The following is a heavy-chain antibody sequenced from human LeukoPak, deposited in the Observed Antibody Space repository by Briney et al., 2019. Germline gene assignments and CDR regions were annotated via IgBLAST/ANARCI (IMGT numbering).Heavy chain of an antibody. CDR3: ATRCTNGVCYKAYYMDV. V-gene: IGHV1-2*02. D-gene: IGHD2-8*01. CDR2: INLNGGGT. J-gene: IGHJ6*03. Sequence: ASVKVSCKTSGYSFTGYYMHWVRQAPGQGLEWLGWINLNGGGTLSAQKFQGRVTMTRDASISTAYMELSGLRSDDTAVYYCATRCTNGVCYKAYYMDVWGKGTTVTVSS. CDR1: GYSFTGYY.